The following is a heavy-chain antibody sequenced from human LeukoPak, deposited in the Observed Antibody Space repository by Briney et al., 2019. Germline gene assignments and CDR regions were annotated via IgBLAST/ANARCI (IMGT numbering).Heavy chain of an antibody. Sequence: GGSLRLSCAASGFTFSSYWMHWVRQAPGKGLVWVSRINSDGSSTTYADSVKGRFTISRDNAKNTLYLQMNSLRAEDTAVYYCVRDPNYPENFDYWGQGALVTVSS. CDR1: GFTFSSYW. V-gene: IGHV3-74*01. D-gene: IGHD2-8*01. J-gene: IGHJ4*02. CDR3: VRDPNYPENFDY. CDR2: INSDGSST.